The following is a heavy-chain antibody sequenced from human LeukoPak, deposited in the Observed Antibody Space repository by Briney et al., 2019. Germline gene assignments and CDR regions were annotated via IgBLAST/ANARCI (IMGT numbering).Heavy chain of an antibody. CDR2: IHHSGSTY. D-gene: IGHD5-12*01. V-gene: IGHV4-30-4*01. J-gene: IGHJ4*02. Sequence: PSQTLSLTCTVSGGSISSGDYYWSWIRQPPGKGLEWIGYIHHSGSTYYYNPSLKSRVTISIDTSKNQFSLTVSSVTAADTAVYYCARLVSGYSRRFDYWGQGTLVTVSS. CDR3: ARLVSGYSRRFDY. CDR1: GGSISSGDYY.